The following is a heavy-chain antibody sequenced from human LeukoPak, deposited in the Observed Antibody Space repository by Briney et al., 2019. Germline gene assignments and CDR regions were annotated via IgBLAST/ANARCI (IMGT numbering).Heavy chain of an antibody. V-gene: IGHV3-7*01. CDR1: GFTFSNYW. CDR2: IKQDGSEK. D-gene: IGHD1-1*01. CDR3: ARDKTTGDSWFDS. Sequence: GGSLRLSCAASGFTFSNYWMSWVRQAPGKGPEWVANIKQDGSEKYYVDSVKGRFTISRDNAKNSLSLQMNSLRAEDTAVYYCARDKTTGDSWFDSWGQGTLVTVSS. J-gene: IGHJ5*01.